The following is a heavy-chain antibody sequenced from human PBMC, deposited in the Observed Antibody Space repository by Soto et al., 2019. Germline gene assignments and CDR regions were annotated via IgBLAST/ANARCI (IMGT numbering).Heavy chain of an antibody. D-gene: IGHD3-3*02. CDR2: IKSKTDGGTT. V-gene: IGHV3-15*01. J-gene: IGHJ4*02. CDR1: GFTFSNAW. Sequence: EVQLVESGGGLVKPGGSLRLSCAASGFTFSNAWMSRVRQAPGKGLEWVGRIKSKTDGGTTDYAAPVKGRFTISRDDSKNTLYLQMNSLKTEDTAVYYCTTARLPLRIRTVEFSFDYWGQGTLVTVSS. CDR3: TTARLPLRIRTVEFSFDY.